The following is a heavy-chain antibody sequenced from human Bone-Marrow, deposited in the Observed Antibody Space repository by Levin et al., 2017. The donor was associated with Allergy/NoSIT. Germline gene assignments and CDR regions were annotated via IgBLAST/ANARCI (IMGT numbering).Heavy chain of an antibody. J-gene: IGHJ5*02. CDR1: GYTFTTYD. CDR3: ASAESRSGWFDP. V-gene: IGHV1-8*01. CDR2: MNPKSGNT. Sequence: WASVKVSCKASGYTFTTYDIIWVRQATGQGLEWMGWMNPKSGNTGYAQKFQGRVTMTRDTSINTAYMELSSLTSDDTAVYYCASAESRSGWFDPWGQGTLVSVSS. D-gene: IGHD1-26*01.